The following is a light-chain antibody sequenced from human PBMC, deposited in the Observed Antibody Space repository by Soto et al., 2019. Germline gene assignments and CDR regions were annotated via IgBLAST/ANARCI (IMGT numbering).Light chain of an antibody. CDR2: EAS. V-gene: IGKV1-9*01. CDR3: ALLTFLLFR. Sequence: QSKSSLSASVGDRVTITCRASQGISHYLAWYQQKPGRAPSLMIYEASTLQSGVPSRFSGSGSGTEFTLTISVFLAEDFASYRCALLTFLLFRFCHVTRPEIK. J-gene: IGKJ5*01. CDR1: QGISHY.